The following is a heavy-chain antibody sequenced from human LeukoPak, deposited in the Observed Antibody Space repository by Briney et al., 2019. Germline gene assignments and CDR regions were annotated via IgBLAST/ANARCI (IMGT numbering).Heavy chain of an antibody. CDR3: ARSSNWNWFDP. CDR2: IYYSGST. CDR1: GGSISSYY. Sequence: SETLSLTCTVSGGSISSYYWNWIRQPPGEGLEWIGYIYYSGSTKYNPSLKSRVTISVDTSKNQFSLKLSSVTAADTAVYYCARSSNWNWFDPWGQGTLVTVSS. V-gene: IGHV4-59*08. D-gene: IGHD4-11*01. J-gene: IGHJ5*02.